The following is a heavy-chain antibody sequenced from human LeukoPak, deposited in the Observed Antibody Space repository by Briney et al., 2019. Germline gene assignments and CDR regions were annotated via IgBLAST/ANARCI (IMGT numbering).Heavy chain of an antibody. J-gene: IGHJ4*02. CDR2: IKQDGSEK. CDR1: GLTFSSYW. Sequence: GGSLRLSCAASGLTFSSYWMSWVRQAPGKGLEWVANIKQDGSEKYYVDSVKGRFTISRDNAKNSLYLQMNSLRAEDTAVYYCARDPNWGYFDYWGQGTLVTVSS. V-gene: IGHV3-7*01. CDR3: ARDPNWGYFDY. D-gene: IGHD7-27*01.